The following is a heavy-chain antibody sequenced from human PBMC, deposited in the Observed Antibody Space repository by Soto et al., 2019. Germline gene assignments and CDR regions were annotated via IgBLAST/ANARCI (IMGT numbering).Heavy chain of an antibody. Sequence: EVQLLESGGGLVQPGGSLRLSCAASGFTLSNYGMNWVRQAPGKGLEWVSGISGSDGSTYYADSVKGRFTISRDNSKNTLYLQMNTLRAEDTAVYYCAKDKYYDWGQRTLVTVSS. CDR1: GFTLSNYG. J-gene: IGHJ4*02. CDR2: ISGSDGST. V-gene: IGHV3-23*01. D-gene: IGHD3-22*01. CDR3: AKDKYYD.